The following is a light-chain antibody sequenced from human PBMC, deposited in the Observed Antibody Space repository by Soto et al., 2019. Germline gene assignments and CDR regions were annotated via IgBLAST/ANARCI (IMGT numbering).Light chain of an antibody. J-gene: IGKJ1*01. CDR3: QQYNNWPRT. Sequence: IVMTXXXXTLSVSPGERATLSCRASQSISNNLAWYQQKPGQAPRLLIYGASTRATGIPARFSGSGSGTEFTLTVSSLQSEDFAVYYCQQYNNWPRTFGQGTKVEIK. CDR2: GAS. V-gene: IGKV3-15*01. CDR1: QSISNN.